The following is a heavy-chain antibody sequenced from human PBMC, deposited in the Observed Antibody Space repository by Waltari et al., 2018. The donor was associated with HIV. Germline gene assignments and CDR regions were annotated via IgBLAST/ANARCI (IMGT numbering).Heavy chain of an antibody. J-gene: IGHJ6*02. CDR3: AKDLVTRGFFYFYGMHV. Sequence: QVHLEESGGGVVQSGRSLRLTCVALGFTFTTFGMPWVRQAPGKGLEWVAVISYDGHNKQYADSVKGRFTISRDNSNSTLFLQMSSLRPDDTAVYYCAKDLVTRGFFYFYGMHVWGQGTTVTVSS. CDR1: GFTFTTFG. V-gene: IGHV3-30*18. CDR2: ISYDGHNK. D-gene: IGHD3-10*01.